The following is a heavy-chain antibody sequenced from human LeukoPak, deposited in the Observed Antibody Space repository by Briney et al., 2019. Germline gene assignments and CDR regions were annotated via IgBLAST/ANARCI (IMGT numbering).Heavy chain of an antibody. D-gene: IGHD3-10*01. J-gene: IGHJ4*02. CDR2: IVVGSGNT. V-gene: IGHV1-58*02. CDR1: GFTFTSSA. Sequence: GASVKVSCKASGFTFTSSAMQWVRQARGQRLEWIGWIVVGSGNTNYAQKFQERVTITRDMSTSTAYMELSSLRSEDAAVYYCAAVWGSGIWDNWGQGTLVTVSS. CDR3: AAVWGSGIWDN.